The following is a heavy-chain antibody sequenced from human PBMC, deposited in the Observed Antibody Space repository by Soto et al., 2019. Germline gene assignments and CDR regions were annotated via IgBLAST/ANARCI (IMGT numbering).Heavy chain of an antibody. D-gene: IGHD2-21*01. V-gene: IGHV3-33*01. CDR3: ARDWGDGDPEGYYYYGMDV. CDR1: GFTFSSYG. CDR2: IWYDGSNK. Sequence: GGSLRLSCAASGFTFSSYGMHWVRQAPGKGLEWVAVIWYDGSNKYYADSVKGRFTISRDNSKNTLYLQMNSLRAGDTAVYYCARDWGDGDPEGYYYYGMDVWGQGTTVTVSS. J-gene: IGHJ6*02.